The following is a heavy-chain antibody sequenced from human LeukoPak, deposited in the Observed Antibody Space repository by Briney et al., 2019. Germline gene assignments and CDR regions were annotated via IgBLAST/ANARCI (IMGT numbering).Heavy chain of an antibody. Sequence: GGSLRLSCEASGFTFDDYTMHWVRQAPGKGLEWVGRIKSEADGGTVDYAAPVKGRFTLSRDDLRDTLYLQMDSLRTEDSGMYYCTTEPSASEDHWGQGTLVTVSS. V-gene: IGHV3-15*07. J-gene: IGHJ4*02. CDR1: GFTFDDYT. CDR3: TTEPSASEDH. CDR2: IKSEADGGTV. D-gene: IGHD2-15*01.